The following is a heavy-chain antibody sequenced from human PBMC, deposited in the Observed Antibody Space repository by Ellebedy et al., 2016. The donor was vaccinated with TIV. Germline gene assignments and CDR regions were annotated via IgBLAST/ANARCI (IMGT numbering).Heavy chain of an antibody. CDR1: GFSLSTSGMC. J-gene: IGHJ4*02. CDR3: ARILGGYGGKGHLLDY. D-gene: IGHD4-23*01. Sequence: SGPTLVKPTQTLTLTCTFSGFSLSTSGMCVSWIRQPPGKALEWLARIDWDDDKYYSTSLKTRLTISKDTSKNQVVLTITNMDPVDTATYYCARILGGYGGKGHLLDYWGQGTLVTVSS. V-gene: IGHV2-70*11. CDR2: IDWDDDK.